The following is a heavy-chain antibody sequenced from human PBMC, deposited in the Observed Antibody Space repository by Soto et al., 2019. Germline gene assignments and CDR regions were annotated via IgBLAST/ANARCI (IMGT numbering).Heavy chain of an antibody. CDR3: AKDRRITIFGVVIGPSYGMDV. D-gene: IGHD3-3*01. Sequence: GGSLRLSCAASGFTFSSYGMHWVRQAPGKGLEWVAVISCDGSNKYYADSVKGRFTISRDNSKNTLYLQMNSLRAEDTAVYYCAKDRRITIFGVVIGPSYGMDVWGQGTTVTVSS. CDR1: GFTFSSYG. V-gene: IGHV3-30*18. J-gene: IGHJ6*02. CDR2: ISCDGSNK.